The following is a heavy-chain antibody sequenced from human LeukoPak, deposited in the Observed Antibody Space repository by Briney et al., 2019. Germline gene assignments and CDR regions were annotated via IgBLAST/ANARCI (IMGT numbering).Heavy chain of an antibody. CDR2: INSDGSST. CDR3: ARPRYSSGWVIDY. J-gene: IGHJ4*02. D-gene: IGHD6-19*01. Sequence: GGSLRLSCADSGFTFSSYWMEWVRQAPGKGLVWVSRINSDGSSTSYADSVKGRFTISRDNAKNTLYLQMNSLRAKDTAVYYCARPRYSSGWVIDYWGQGTLVTVSS. V-gene: IGHV3-74*01. CDR1: GFTFSSYW.